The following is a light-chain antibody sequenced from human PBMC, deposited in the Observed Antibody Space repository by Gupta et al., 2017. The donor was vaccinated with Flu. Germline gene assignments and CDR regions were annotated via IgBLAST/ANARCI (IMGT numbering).Light chain of an antibody. J-gene: IGKJ5*01. CDR3: RQVNDWAFT. Sequence: PAILSGSRGEGASLSCRSSQKVGVDLAWYQQKPGQPPRPLIYDASCRATGVPARFNDSGSGTDFTLTIICLLSQDFAVYCCRQVNDWAFTFGQGTRLDIK. CDR2: DAS. V-gene: IGKV3-15*01. CDR1: QKVGVD.